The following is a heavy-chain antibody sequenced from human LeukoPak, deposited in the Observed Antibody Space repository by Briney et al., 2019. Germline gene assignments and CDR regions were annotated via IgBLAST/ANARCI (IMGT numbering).Heavy chain of an antibody. CDR3: ARGGAMIRGVFDY. CDR1: GFTVSSNY. V-gene: IGHV3-66*01. D-gene: IGHD3-10*01. J-gene: IGHJ4*02. Sequence: GGSLRLSSIASGFTVSSNYMTWVRQAPGKGLEWVSIIYSGGSTYYADSVKGRFTISRDNSKNTLYLQMNSLRAEDTAVYYCARGGAMIRGVFDYWGQGTLVTVSS. CDR2: IYSGGST.